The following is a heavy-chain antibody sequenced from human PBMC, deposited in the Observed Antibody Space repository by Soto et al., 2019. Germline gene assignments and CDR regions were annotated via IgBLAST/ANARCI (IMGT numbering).Heavy chain of an antibody. V-gene: IGHV1-69*11. CDR3: ARWPQPRRTADPYAVDV. CDR1: GGTFSSSG. CDR2: IVPSLDTT. J-gene: IGHJ6*02. D-gene: IGHD2-21*02. Sequence: QVQLVQSGTEVKKPGSSVKVSCKASGGTFSSSGFSWVRQAPGQGLEWMGMIVPSLDTTKYAQKFQARVTITADEFTGKDYMEFSSLRSEDTAVYYFARWPQPRRTADPYAVDVWGQGTRVIVSS.